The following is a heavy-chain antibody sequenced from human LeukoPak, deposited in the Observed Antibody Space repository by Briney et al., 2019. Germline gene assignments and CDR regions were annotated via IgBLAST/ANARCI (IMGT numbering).Heavy chain of an antibody. CDR1: GGSISSYY. Sequence: PSETLSLTCTVSGGSISSYYWSWIRQPPGKGLEWIGEINHSGSTNYNPSLKSRVTISVDTSKNQFSLKLSSVTAADTAVYYCARGYDFWSGSWFDPWGQGTLVTVSS. CDR3: ARGYDFWSGSWFDP. V-gene: IGHV4-34*01. J-gene: IGHJ5*02. D-gene: IGHD3-3*01. CDR2: INHSGST.